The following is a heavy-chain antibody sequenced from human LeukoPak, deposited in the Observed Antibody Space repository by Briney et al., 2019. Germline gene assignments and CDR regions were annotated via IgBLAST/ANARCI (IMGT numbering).Heavy chain of an antibody. D-gene: IGHD3-16*01. Sequence: PGGSLRLSCAASGFTFSSYGMSWVRQAPGKGLEWVSAISGSGGSTYYADSVKGRFTISRDNAKNSLYLQMNSLRAEDTAVYYCARGRIGAYAFDAWGQGTMVTVSS. CDR1: GFTFSSYG. V-gene: IGHV3-23*01. J-gene: IGHJ3*01. CDR3: ARGRIGAYAFDA. CDR2: ISGSGGST.